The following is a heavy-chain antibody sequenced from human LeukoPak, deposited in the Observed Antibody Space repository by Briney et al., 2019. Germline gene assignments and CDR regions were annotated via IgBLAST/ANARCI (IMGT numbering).Heavy chain of an antibody. CDR3: AKGSRVIVGSTGIDH. J-gene: IGHJ4*02. Sequence: GGSLRLSCAASGFTFSSYAMSWVRQAPGKGLEWVSSISGSGGSTYYADSVKGRFTISRGNSKNTLYLQMNSLKAEDTAVYYCAKGSRVIVGSTGIDHWGQGTLVTVSS. CDR1: GFTFSSYA. V-gene: IGHV3-23*01. CDR2: ISGSGGST. D-gene: IGHD1-26*01.